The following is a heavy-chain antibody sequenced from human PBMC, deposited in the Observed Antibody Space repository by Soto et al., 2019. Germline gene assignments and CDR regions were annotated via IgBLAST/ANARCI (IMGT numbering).Heavy chain of an antibody. V-gene: IGHV4-30-4*01. CDR1: GGSISSGDYY. D-gene: IGHD3-10*01. CDR2: IYYSGST. J-gene: IGHJ4*02. CDR3: ARAYGSGSHIDY. Sequence: SVTLSVTWTVSGGSISSGDYYWSWIRQPPGKGLEWIGYIYYSGSTYYNPSLKSRVTISVDTSKNQFSLKLSSVTAADTAVYYCARAYGSGSHIDYWGQGTLVTVSS.